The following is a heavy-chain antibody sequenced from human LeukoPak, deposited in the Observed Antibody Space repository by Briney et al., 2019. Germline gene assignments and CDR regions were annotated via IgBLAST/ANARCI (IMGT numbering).Heavy chain of an antibody. CDR1: GGSISSGSYY. Sequence: SETLSLTCTVSGGSISSGSYYWSWIRQPAGKGLEWIGRIYTSGSTNYNPSLKSRVTISVDTSKNQFSLKLSSVTAADTAVYYCARDRSSFDDYYYYYYMDVWGKGTTVTVSS. CDR2: IYTSGST. V-gene: IGHV4-61*02. D-gene: IGHD3-16*01. CDR3: ARDRSSFDDYYYYYYMDV. J-gene: IGHJ6*03.